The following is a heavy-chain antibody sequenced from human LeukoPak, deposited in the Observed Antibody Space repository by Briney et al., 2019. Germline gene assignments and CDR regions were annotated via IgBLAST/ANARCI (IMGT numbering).Heavy chain of an antibody. V-gene: IGHV3-30*18. CDR2: ISYDGSNK. CDR3: AKDLERTLDY. Sequence: GGSLRLSCAASGFTFSSYGMRWVRQAPGKGLEWVAVISYDGSNKYYADSVKGRFTISRDNSKNTLYLQMNSLRAEDTAVYYCAKDLERTLDYWGQGTLVTVSS. CDR1: GFTFSSYG. D-gene: IGHD1-1*01. J-gene: IGHJ4*02.